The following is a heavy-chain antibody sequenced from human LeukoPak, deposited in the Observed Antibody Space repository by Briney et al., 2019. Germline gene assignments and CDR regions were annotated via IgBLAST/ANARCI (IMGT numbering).Heavy chain of an antibody. V-gene: IGHV4-59*08. D-gene: IGHD3-10*01. Sequence: SETLSLTCTVSGGSITSYYWIWIRQPPGKGLEWIGFIHHSGSSNYNPSLQSRVTMSVDTSKNQFSLRLGSVTAADTAVYYCARHLWFAHFVYWGQGTLVTVSS. CDR3: ARHLWFAHFVY. CDR1: GGSITSYY. CDR2: IHHSGSS. J-gene: IGHJ4*02.